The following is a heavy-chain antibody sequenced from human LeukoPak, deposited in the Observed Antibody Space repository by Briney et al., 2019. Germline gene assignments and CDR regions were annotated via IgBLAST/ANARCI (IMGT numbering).Heavy chain of an antibody. CDR1: GFTFSDYS. Sequence: GGSLSLSLAASGFTFSDYSMDWVRQAPGKGLEWISYISSSSNVIHYADSVEGRFTISRDNAKNSLYLQMNSLRAEDTAVYYCARDPEDIDYWGQGTLVTVSS. J-gene: IGHJ4*02. CDR3: ARDPEDIDY. CDR2: ISSSSNVI. V-gene: IGHV3-48*01.